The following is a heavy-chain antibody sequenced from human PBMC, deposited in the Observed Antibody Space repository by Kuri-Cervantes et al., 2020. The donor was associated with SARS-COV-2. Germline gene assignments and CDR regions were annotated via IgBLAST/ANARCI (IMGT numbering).Heavy chain of an antibody. CDR3: ATAIAAAGSMIDY. CDR1: GGTFSSYA. CDR2: IIPILGTA. Sequence: SVKVSCKASGGTFSSYAISWVRQAPGQGLEWMGGIIPILGTANYAQKFQGRVTMTEDTSTDTAYMELSSLRSDDTAVYYCATAIAAAGSMIDYWGQGTLVTVSS. J-gene: IGHJ4*02. D-gene: IGHD6-13*01. V-gene: IGHV1-69*10.